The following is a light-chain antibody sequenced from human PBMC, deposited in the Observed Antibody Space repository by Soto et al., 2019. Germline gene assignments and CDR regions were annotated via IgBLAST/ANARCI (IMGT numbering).Light chain of an antibody. CDR2: EVS. Sequence: QSALTQPPSASGSPGQSVTISCTGTSSDVGGYNYVSWYQQHPGKAPKVMIYEVSKRPSGVPDRFSGSKSGTSASLAISGLQSEDEADYYCAAWDDSLNGYVVFGGGTKLTVL. CDR3: AAWDDSLNGYVV. CDR1: SSDVGGYNY. J-gene: IGLJ2*01. V-gene: IGLV2-8*01.